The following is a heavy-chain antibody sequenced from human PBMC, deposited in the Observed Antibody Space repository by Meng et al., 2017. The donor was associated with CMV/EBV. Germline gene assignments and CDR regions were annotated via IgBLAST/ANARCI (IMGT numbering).Heavy chain of an antibody. J-gene: IGHJ6*02. CDR2: IKQDGSEK. CDR1: GFTFSSYW. Sequence: GESLKISCAASGFTFSSYWMSWVRQAPGKGLEWVANIKQDGSEKYYADSVKGRFTISRDNSKNTLYLQMNSLRAEDTAVYYCAKDLVIPLYSTPYYYGMDVWGQGTTVTVSS. CDR3: AKDLVIPLYSTPYYYGMDV. V-gene: IGHV3-7*03. D-gene: IGHD4-11*01.